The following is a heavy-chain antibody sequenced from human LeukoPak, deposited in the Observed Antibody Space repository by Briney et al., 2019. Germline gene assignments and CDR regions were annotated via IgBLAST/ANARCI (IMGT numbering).Heavy chain of an antibody. Sequence: PGGSLRLSCAASGFSFSSHAMSWVRQAPGKGLEWVSGISGSGGATYYADSVTGRLTTSRDASKNTVFLQMSSLRADDTAVYYCAKVRKHTSGWDEAFDIWGQGTMVTVSS. V-gene: IGHV3-23*01. CDR2: ISGSGGAT. J-gene: IGHJ3*02. D-gene: IGHD6-19*01. CDR3: AKVRKHTSGWDEAFDI. CDR1: GFSFSSHA.